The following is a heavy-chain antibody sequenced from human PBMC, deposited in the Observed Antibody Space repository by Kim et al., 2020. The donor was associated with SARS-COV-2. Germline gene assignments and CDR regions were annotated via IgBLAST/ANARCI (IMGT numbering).Heavy chain of an antibody. CDR1: GFTFSVFW. J-gene: IGHJ3*02. CDR2: MNADGSNT. CDR3: ARDRGTPDSFDI. Sequence: GGSLRLSCAASGFTFSVFWMHWVRQAPGKGLVWVSHMNADGSNTNYADSVKGRFTISRDNAKNTLYLQMSSLRAEDTAVYYCARDRGTPDSFDIWGQGTMVTVSS. D-gene: IGHD3-10*01. V-gene: IGHV3-74*01.